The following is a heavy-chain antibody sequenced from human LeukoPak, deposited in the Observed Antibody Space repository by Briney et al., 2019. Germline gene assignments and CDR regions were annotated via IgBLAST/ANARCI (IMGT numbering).Heavy chain of an antibody. CDR3: AKDRYGGNSGYFQH. CDR1: GFTFDGYA. V-gene: IGHV3-9*01. D-gene: IGHD4-23*01. Sequence: GRSLRLSCAASGFTFDGYAMHWVRQAPGKGLEWVSGISWNSGSIGYADSVKGRFTISRDNAKNSLYLQMNSLRAEDTALYYCAKDRYGGNSGYFQHWGQGILVTVSS. J-gene: IGHJ1*01. CDR2: ISWNSGSI.